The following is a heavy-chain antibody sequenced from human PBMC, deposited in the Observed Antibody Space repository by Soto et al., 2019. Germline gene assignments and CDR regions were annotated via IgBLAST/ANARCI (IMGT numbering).Heavy chain of an antibody. Sequence: SETLSLTCAVSGGSITSGGYSWTWIRQSPGKGLEWIGYTYQSGSAYYNPSLKSRVTISVDRSKNQFSLNLTSVTAADTAVYYCARDYYGMDVWGQGTTVTVSS. CDR2: TYQSGSA. CDR3: ARDYYGMDV. CDR1: GGSITSGGYS. V-gene: IGHV4-30-2*06. J-gene: IGHJ6*02.